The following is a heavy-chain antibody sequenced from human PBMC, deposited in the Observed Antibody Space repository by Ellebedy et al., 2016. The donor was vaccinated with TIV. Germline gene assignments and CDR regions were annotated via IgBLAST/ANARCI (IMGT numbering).Heavy chain of an antibody. CDR1: GFTLSRYW. CDR2: IRSDGGST. Sequence: PGGSLRLSCAASGFTLSRYWMHWVRHAPGKGLVWVSRIRSDGGSTDYADSVRGRFTISGDDAKNMLYLQMDSLRPGDTAIYYCAREGTYGGNSGFDYWGQGTLVAVSS. D-gene: IGHD4-23*01. J-gene: IGHJ4*02. CDR3: AREGTYGGNSGFDY. V-gene: IGHV3-74*01.